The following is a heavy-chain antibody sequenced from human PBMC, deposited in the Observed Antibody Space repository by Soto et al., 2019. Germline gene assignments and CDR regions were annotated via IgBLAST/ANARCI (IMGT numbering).Heavy chain of an antibody. Sequence: PVESLKISCNGSGYSFTSYWIGWVRQMPGKGLECMGFIYPGDSDTTYSPSFQGHVTISADKYSSTAYLQWSSLKASDTAMYYCARVDSSGCSEYWGQGTLVTVSS. D-gene: IGHD6-25*01. V-gene: IGHV5-51*01. CDR2: IYPGDSDT. CDR3: ARVDSSGCSEY. J-gene: IGHJ4*02. CDR1: GYSFTSYW.